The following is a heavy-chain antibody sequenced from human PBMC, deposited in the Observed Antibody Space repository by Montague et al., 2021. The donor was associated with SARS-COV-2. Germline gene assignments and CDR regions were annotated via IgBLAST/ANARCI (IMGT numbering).Heavy chain of an antibody. CDR2: VYNTGST. J-gene: IGHJ4*03. V-gene: IGHV4-4*08. CDR3: ARAQNTCFIANCVNDFDS. D-gene: IGHD1-1*01. CDR1: GGSIAGYY. Sequence: SETLSLTCGVSGGSIAGYYWSWIRQPQGKGLEWIGYVYNTGSTKYNPYLKTRVTLSMDTPKNHFSLKLASVTATDTAVYYCARAQNTCFIANCVNDFDSWGQGAMVTVSS.